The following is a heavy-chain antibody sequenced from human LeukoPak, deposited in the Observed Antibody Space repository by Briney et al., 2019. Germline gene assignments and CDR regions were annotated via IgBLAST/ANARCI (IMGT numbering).Heavy chain of an antibody. Sequence: TGGSLRLSCAASGFTFSAYWMTWVRQAPGKGLEWVANINEGGNLKYYVDSVKGRFTISRDNTKNSLYLQMNTLRAEDTAVYYCARVGKSGWDFDHWGQGTRVTVSS. CDR3: ARVGKSGWDFDH. CDR1: GFTFSAYW. V-gene: IGHV3-7*01. J-gene: IGHJ4*02. CDR2: INEGGNLK. D-gene: IGHD6-19*01.